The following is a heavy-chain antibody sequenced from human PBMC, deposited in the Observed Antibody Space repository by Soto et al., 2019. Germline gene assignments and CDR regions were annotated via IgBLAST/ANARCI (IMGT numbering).Heavy chain of an antibody. Sequence: ASVKVSCKASGYTFTSYGISWVRQAPGQGLEWMGWISVYNGNTNYAQKLQGRVTMTTDTSTNTAYMELRSLRSDDTAVYYCARVYDFWSGYSNPFDYWGQGTLVTVSS. CDR1: GYTFTSYG. CDR3: ARVYDFWSGYSNPFDY. J-gene: IGHJ4*02. V-gene: IGHV1-18*01. CDR2: ISVYNGNT. D-gene: IGHD3-3*01.